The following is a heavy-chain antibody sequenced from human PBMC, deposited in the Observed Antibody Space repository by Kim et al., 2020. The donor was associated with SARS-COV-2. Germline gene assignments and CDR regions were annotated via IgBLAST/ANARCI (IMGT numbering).Heavy chain of an antibody. CDR3: ARLAASSGWYLGNYFDY. Sequence: LKSRVTISVDTSKNQFSLKLSSVTAADTAVYYCARLAASSGWYLGNYFDYWGQGTLVTVSS. V-gene: IGHV4-39*01. J-gene: IGHJ4*02. D-gene: IGHD6-19*01.